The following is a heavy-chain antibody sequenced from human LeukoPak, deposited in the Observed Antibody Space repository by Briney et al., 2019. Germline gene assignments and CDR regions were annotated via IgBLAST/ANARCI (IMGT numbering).Heavy chain of an antibody. D-gene: IGHD3-10*01. CDR2: ISSSGSTI. CDR1: GFTFSDYY. CDR3: ARADGSGSYYYYYGMDV. J-gene: IGHJ6*02. V-gene: IGHV3-11*01. Sequence: GGSLRLSCAASGFTFSDYYMSWIRQAPGKGLEWVSYISSSGSTIYYADSVKGRFTISRDNAKNSLYLQMNSLRAEDTAVYYCARADGSGSYYYYYGMDVWGQGTTVTVSS.